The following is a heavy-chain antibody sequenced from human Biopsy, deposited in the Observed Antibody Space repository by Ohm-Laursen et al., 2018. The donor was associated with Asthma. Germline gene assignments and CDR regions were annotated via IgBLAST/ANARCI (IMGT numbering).Heavy chain of an antibody. V-gene: IGHV1-24*01. CDR2: HDHEGGGT. J-gene: IGHJ4*02. Sequence: GPSVCPSPKLSGSGLTDLSLEWVGQAPGQGLEWMGGHDHEGGGTVTARRFQGRVTMTEDNTTDTAYMELSSLSSEDTAVYYCASDFPKDYVRYNFQFWGQGTLVTVSS. CDR1: GSGLTDLS. CDR3: ASDFPKDYVRYNFQF. D-gene: IGHD4-17*01.